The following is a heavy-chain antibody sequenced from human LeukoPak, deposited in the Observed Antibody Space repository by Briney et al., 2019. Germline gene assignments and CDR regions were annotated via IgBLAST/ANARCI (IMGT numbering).Heavy chain of an antibody. D-gene: IGHD3-22*01. CDR3: AKDPYYYDSSVGNYFDY. Sequence: GGSLRLSCAASGFTFSSYWMHWVRQAPGKGLVWVSRINSDGSSTSYADSVKGRFTISRDNAKNTLYLQMNSLRAEDTAVYYCAKDPYYYDSSVGNYFDYWGQGTLVTVSS. CDR1: GFTFSSYW. J-gene: IGHJ4*02. V-gene: IGHV3-74*01. CDR2: INSDGSST.